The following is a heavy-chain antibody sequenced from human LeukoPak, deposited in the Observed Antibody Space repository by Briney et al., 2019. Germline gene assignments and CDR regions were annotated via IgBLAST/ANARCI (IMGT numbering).Heavy chain of an antibody. CDR2: IYYSGST. D-gene: IGHD5-24*01. Sequence: SETLSLTCTVSGGSISSSSYYWGWIRQPPGKGLEWIGSIYYSGSTYYNPSLKSRVTISVDTSKNQFSLKLSSVTAADTAVYYCARYRDGYNAFDYWGQGTLVTVSS. CDR3: ARYRDGYNAFDY. CDR1: GGSISSSSYY. V-gene: IGHV4-39*01. J-gene: IGHJ4*02.